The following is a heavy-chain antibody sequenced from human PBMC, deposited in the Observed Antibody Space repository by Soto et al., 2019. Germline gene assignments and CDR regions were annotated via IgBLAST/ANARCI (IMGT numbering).Heavy chain of an antibody. V-gene: IGHV3-30-3*01. Sequence: GGSLRLSCAASGFTFSSYAMHWVRQAPGKGLEWVAVISYDGSNKYYADSVKGRFTISRDNSKNTLYLQMNSLRAEDTAVYYCARDSIVVVTATTAYYYYYGMDVWGQGTTVTVSS. CDR3: ARDSIVVVTATTAYYYYYGMDV. D-gene: IGHD2-21*02. CDR2: ISYDGSNK. J-gene: IGHJ6*02. CDR1: GFTFSSYA.